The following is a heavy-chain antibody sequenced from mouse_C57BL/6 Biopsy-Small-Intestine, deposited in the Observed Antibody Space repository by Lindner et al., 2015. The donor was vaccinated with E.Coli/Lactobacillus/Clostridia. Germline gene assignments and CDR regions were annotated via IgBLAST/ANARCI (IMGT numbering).Heavy chain of an antibody. CDR1: GYAFTNFL. CDR2: INPGSGGT. J-gene: IGHJ3*01. D-gene: IGHD2-1*01. CDR3: ATYGNFDH. V-gene: IGHV1-54*01. Sequence: VQLQESGAELVRPGTSVRVSCKASGYAFTNFLIEWVKQRPGQGLEWIGMINPGSGGTDLNEKFKARATLTADKSSSTAYMQLSSLTSEDSAVYFCATYGNFDHWGQGTLVTVSA.